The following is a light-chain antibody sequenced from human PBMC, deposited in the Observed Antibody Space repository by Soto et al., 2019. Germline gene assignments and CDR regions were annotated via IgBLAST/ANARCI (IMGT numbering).Light chain of an antibody. J-gene: IGKJ1*01. V-gene: IGKV3-20*01. CDR1: QSVSSSY. CDR3: QQYGSSPWT. Sequence: EIVLTQSPGTLSLSPGERATLSCRASQSVSSSYLAWYQQKPGLAPRLLIYGASSRATGIPDRFSGSGSGTDFPLTISRLEPEDFAVYYCQQYGSSPWTFGQGTKVEIK. CDR2: GAS.